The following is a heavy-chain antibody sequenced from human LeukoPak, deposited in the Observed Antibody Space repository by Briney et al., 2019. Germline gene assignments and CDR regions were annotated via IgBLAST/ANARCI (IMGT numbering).Heavy chain of an antibody. J-gene: IGHJ3*02. CDR1: GFSLTTSGVA. D-gene: IGHD4/OR15-4a*01. V-gene: IGHV2-5*01. CDR3: AQYPDYGGDYDAFDI. CDR2: IYWNNDK. Sequence: QSGPTLVKPTQTLTLTCTFSGFSLTTSGVAVGWIRQPPGKALEWLASIYWNNDKRYSPSLRSRLTITKDTSKNQVVLTMTNMDPVDTATYFCAQYPDYGGDYDAFDIWGQGRMDTVSS.